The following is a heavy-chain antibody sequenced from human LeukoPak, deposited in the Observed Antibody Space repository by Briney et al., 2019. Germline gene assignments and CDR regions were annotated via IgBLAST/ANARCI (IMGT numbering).Heavy chain of an antibody. D-gene: IGHD1-26*01. CDR1: GYTLTELS. CDR2: FEPEDGEA. CDR3: ATALAPGATNILRAFDT. Sequence: GASVKVSCKVSGYTLTELSMHWVRQAPGKGLEWMGGFEPEDGEAIHAQKLQGRVTMTEDTATDTAYMELSSLRSEETAVYYCATALAPGATNILRAFDTWGQGTMVTVSS. J-gene: IGHJ3*02. V-gene: IGHV1-24*01.